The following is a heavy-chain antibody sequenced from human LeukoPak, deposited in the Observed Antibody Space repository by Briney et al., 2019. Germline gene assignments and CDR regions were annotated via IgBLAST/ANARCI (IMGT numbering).Heavy chain of an antibody. CDR3: ARGTSRIAVRPQGYYHYMDV. CDR2: IIPIFGTA. J-gene: IGHJ6*03. CDR1: GGTFSSYA. Sequence: SVKVSCKASGGTFSSYAISWVRQAPGQGLEWMGGIIPIFGTANYAQKFQGRVTITTDESTSTAYMELSSLRSEDTAVYYCARGTSRIAVRPQGYYHYMDVWGKGTTVTVSS. D-gene: IGHD6-6*01. V-gene: IGHV1-69*05.